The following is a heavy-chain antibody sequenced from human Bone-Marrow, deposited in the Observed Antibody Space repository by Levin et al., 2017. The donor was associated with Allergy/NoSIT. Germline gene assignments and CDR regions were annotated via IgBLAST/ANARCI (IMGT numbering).Heavy chain of an antibody. Sequence: SETLSLTCIVSGDSISSGDFYWSWIRQPPGKGLEYIGYIYHTGSTHYNPSLQSRISKSIDTSKNQFYLKLKSVTAADTAVYVCARGLSLETTSPNTYYFDSWGQGILVTVSS. J-gene: IGHJ4*02. V-gene: IGHV4-30-4*08. D-gene: IGHD3-3*01. CDR2: IYHTGST. CDR3: ARGLSLETTSPNTYYFDS. CDR1: GDSISSGDFY.